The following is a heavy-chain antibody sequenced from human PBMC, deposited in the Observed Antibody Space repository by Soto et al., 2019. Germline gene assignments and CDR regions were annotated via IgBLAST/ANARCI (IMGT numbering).Heavy chain of an antibody. V-gene: IGHV1-8*01. CDR1: GYTFTDYD. CDR2: VSPDSGNA. D-gene: IGHD3-9*01. CDR3: EVTTGY. J-gene: IGHJ4*02. Sequence: VKVSCKTSGYTFTDYDINWVRQAPGQGLEWMGWVSPDSGNAGYAQQFQGRVSMTSDTSTSTVYMELTSLRSEDTAVYFCEVTTGYWGQGTMVTVSS.